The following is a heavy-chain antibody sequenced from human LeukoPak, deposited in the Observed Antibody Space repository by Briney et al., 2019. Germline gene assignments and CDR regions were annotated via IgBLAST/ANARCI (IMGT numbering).Heavy chain of an antibody. CDR3: ARTYVLLWFGESIRNWFDP. Sequence: SETLSLTCTVAGYSISSGYYWSWIRQPPGKGLQWIREITHSGSTNYNPSLKSRVTISVDTSKNQFSLKLSSVTAADTAVYYCARTYVLLWFGESIRNWFDPWGQGTLVTVSS. CDR1: GYSISSGYY. CDR2: ITHSGST. V-gene: IGHV4-38-2*02. D-gene: IGHD3-10*01. J-gene: IGHJ5*02.